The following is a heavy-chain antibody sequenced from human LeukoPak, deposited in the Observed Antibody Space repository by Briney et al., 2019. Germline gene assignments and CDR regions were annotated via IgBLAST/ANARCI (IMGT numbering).Heavy chain of an antibody. CDR2: IIPIFGTA. D-gene: IGHD3-10*01. J-gene: IGHJ4*02. Sequence: SVKVSCKASGGTFSSYAISWVRQAPGQGLEWMGGIIPIFGTANYAQKFQGRVTITADESTSTAYMELSSLRSEDTAVYYCARSHYYGSGSPITLDYWGQGTLVTVSS. CDR1: GGTFSSYA. V-gene: IGHV1-69*13. CDR3: ARSHYYGSGSPITLDY.